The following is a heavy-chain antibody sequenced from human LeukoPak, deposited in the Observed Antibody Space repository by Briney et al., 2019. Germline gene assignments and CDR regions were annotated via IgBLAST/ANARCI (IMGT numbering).Heavy chain of an antibody. Sequence: SETLSLTCAGYGGSFSGYYWSWIRQPPGKGLEWIGEINHSGSTNYNPPLKSRVTISVDTSKNQFSLKLSSVTAADTAVYYCARGLKSITMVRGAQYYFDYWGQGTLVTVSS. V-gene: IGHV4-34*01. CDR3: ARGLKSITMVRGAQYYFDY. CDR1: GGSFSGYY. J-gene: IGHJ4*02. D-gene: IGHD3-10*01. CDR2: INHSGST.